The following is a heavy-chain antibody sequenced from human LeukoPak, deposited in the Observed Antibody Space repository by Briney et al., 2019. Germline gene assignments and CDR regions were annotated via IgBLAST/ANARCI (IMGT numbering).Heavy chain of an antibody. V-gene: IGHV3-30*02. D-gene: IGHD6-6*01. CDR1: GFTFSSYG. CDR3: ARDLEYSSSSFDY. J-gene: IGHJ4*02. Sequence: PGGSLRLSCAASGFTFSSYGMHWVRQAPGKGLEWVAFMRYDGSNRNYADSVKGRFTISRDNSKNTLYLQMNSLRAEDTAVYYCARDLEYSSSSFDYWGQGTLVTVSS. CDR2: MRYDGSNR.